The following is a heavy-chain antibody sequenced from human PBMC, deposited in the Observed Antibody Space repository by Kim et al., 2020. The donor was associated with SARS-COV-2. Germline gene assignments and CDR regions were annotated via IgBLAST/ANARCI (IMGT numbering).Heavy chain of an antibody. CDR3: ARNWGLGY. Sequence: DGGSTRHADSVKGRFTNSRDKAKNILDLQMNSLRAEETAVYYCARNWGLGYWGQGTLVTVSS. J-gene: IGHJ4*02. CDR2: DGGST. D-gene: IGHD7-27*01. V-gene: IGHV3-74*01.